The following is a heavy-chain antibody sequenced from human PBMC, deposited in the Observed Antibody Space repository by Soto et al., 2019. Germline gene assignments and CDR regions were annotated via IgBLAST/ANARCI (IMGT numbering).Heavy chain of an antibody. V-gene: IGHV3-23*01. J-gene: IGHJ4*02. CDR2: ISGSGGST. CDR3: AKGMARVVMSLDY. Sequence: GGSLRLSCAASGFTFSSYAMSWVRQAPGKGLEWVSAISGSGGSTYYADSVKGRFTSSRDNSKNTLYLQMNSLRAEDTAVYYCAKGMARVVMSLDYWGQGTLVTVSS. D-gene: IGHD3-22*01. CDR1: GFTFSSYA.